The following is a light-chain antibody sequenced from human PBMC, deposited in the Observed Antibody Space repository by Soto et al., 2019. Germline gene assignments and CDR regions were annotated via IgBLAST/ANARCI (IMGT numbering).Light chain of an antibody. CDR3: QQYNSYWT. J-gene: IGKJ1*01. CDR2: KAS. Sequence: DIQMTQSASTPSASVGDRVTITCRASQSISSWLAWYQQKEGKAPKLLIYKASSLESGVPSRFSGSGSGTEFTLTISSLQPDDFATYYCQQYNSYWTFGQGTKVEIK. V-gene: IGKV1-5*03. CDR1: QSISSW.